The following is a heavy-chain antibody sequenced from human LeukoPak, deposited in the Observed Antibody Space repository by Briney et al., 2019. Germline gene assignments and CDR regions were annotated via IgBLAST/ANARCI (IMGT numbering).Heavy chain of an antibody. Sequence: ASVKVSCKASGGTFSSYAISWVRQAPGQGLEWMGGIIPIFGTANYAQKFQGRVTITADKSTSTAYMELSSLRSEDTAVYYCARVPNWIGSYWDYWGQGTLVAVSS. CDR3: ARVPNWIGSYWDY. CDR2: IIPIFGTA. J-gene: IGHJ4*02. CDR1: GGTFSSYA. V-gene: IGHV1-69*06. D-gene: IGHD1-1*01.